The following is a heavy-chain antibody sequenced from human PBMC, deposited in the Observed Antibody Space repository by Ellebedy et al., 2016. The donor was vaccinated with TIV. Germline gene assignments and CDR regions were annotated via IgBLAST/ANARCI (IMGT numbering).Heavy chain of an antibody. CDR1: GGSISSYY. CDR2: IYYSGST. J-gene: IGHJ6*02. CDR3: ARGVGIPAAYYYYYGMDV. D-gene: IGHD2-2*01. Sequence: SETLSLTXTVSGGSISSYYWSWIRQPPGKGLEWIGYIYYSGSTNYNPSLKSRVTISVDTSKNQFSLKLSSVTAADTAVYYCARGVGIPAAYYYYYGMDVWGQGTTVTVSS. V-gene: IGHV4-59*01.